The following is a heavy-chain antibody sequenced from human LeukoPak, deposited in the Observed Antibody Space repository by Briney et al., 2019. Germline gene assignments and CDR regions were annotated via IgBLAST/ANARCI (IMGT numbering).Heavy chain of an antibody. CDR1: GGSFSGYY. D-gene: IGHD3-3*01. CDR3: ARGGRFLSAWFDP. V-gene: IGHV4-34*01. Sequence: SETLSLTCAVYGGSFSGYYWSWIRQPPGKGLEWTGEINHSGSTNYNPSLKSRVTISVDTSKNQFSLKLSSVTAADTAVYYCARGGRFLSAWFDPWGQGTLVTVSS. CDR2: INHSGST. J-gene: IGHJ5*02.